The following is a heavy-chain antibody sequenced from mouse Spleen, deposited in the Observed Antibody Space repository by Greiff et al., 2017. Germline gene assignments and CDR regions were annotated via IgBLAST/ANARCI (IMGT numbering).Heavy chain of an antibody. J-gene: IGHJ1*03. D-gene: IGHD1-1*01. Sequence: VQLQQPGAELVRPGSSVKLSCKASGYTFTSYWMHWVKQRPIQGLEWIGNIDPSDSETHYNQKFKDKATLTVDKSSSTAYMQLSSLTSEDSAVYYCARRGSSYEGYWYFDVWGTGTTVTVSS. CDR2: IDPSDSET. CDR3: ARRGSSYEGYWYFDV. CDR1: GYTFTSYW. V-gene: IGHV1-52*01.